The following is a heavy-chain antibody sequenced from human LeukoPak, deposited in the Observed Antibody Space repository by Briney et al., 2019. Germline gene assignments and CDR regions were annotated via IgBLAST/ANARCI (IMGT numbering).Heavy chain of an antibody. J-gene: IGHJ3*01. V-gene: IGHV3-74*01. D-gene: IGHD3-22*01. CDR1: GFTFSSHW. CDR3: ARGAGNYEGDDAFDV. CDR2: IKSDGSST. Sequence: GGSLRLPCAASGFTFSSHWMHWVRKAPGKGLVWLSRIKSDGSSTSYADSVKCRFTISRDHYKNTVYLQMNSLRAEDTAVHYCARGAGNYEGDDAFDVWGQGTLVTVSS.